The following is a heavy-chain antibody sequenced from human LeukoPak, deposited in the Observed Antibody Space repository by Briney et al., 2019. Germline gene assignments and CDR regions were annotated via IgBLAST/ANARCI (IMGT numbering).Heavy chain of an antibody. CDR2: INPSGGST. D-gene: IGHD5-12*01. V-gene: IGHV1-46*03. J-gene: IGHJ4*02. CDR1: GYTFTSYY. CDR3: TRSSGYDDGDY. Sequence: VASVKVSCKASGYTFTSYYMHWVRQAPGQGLEWIGIINPSGGSTNYAQKFQGRVTMTRDTSTSTVYMELSSLRSEDTAVYYCTRSSGYDDGDYWGQGTLVTVSS.